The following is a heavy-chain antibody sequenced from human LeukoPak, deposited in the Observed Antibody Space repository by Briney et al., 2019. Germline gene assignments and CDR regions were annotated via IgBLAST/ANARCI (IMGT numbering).Heavy chain of an antibody. CDR3: AREYGSGSYYSYFDY. D-gene: IGHD3-10*01. J-gene: IGHJ4*02. Sequence: SETLSLTCAVYGGSFSGYYWSWIRQPPGKGLEWIGEINHSGSTYYNPSLKSRVTISVDRSKNQFSLKLSSVTAADTAVYYCAREYGSGSYYSYFDYWGQGTLVTVSS. CDR2: INHSGST. V-gene: IGHV4-34*01. CDR1: GGSFSGYY.